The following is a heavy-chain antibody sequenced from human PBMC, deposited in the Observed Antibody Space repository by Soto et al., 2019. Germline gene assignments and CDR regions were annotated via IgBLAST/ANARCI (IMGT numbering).Heavy chain of an antibody. D-gene: IGHD6-25*01. Sequence: SVKVSCMASGGTFSGYGINWVRQAPGQGLEWIGGIIPIFGTTNYAQKFQGRVTITADKSTNTAYMELSRLKSEDTAVFYCARGRIAAAGRGSFDYWGRGTLVTVSS. J-gene: IGHJ4*02. V-gene: IGHV1-69*06. CDR2: IIPIFGTT. CDR1: GGTFSGYG. CDR3: ARGRIAAAGRGSFDY.